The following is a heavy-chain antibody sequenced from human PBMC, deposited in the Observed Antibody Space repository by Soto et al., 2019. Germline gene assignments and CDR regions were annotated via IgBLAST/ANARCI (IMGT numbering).Heavy chain of an antibody. D-gene: IGHD5-18*01. CDR3: AKTAAMVSIDVYPRWFET. J-gene: IGHJ5*02. V-gene: IGHV3-23*01. CDR1: IDLKNSA. Sequence: GGSLRLSCADNIDLKNSAMSWVRQAPGRGLEWLATISACGATTLYADSLKGRFTISRDLSTSTVFLEMDSLRIEDTATYYCAKTAAMVSIDVYPRWFETWGQGTLVTVSS. CDR2: ISACGATT.